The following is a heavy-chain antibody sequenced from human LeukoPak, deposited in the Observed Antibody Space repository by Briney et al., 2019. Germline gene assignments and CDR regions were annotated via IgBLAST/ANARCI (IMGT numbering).Heavy chain of an antibody. Sequence: ASVRVSCKASGYTFTNYGITWVRQAPGQGLEWMGWISAYIGNTNYAQKLQGRVTMTTDTSTSTAYMELSSLRSDDTAMYYCAREGIRIAAAGTIDYWGQGTLVTVSS. CDR1: GYTFTNYG. D-gene: IGHD6-13*01. V-gene: IGHV1-18*01. CDR2: ISAYIGNT. J-gene: IGHJ4*02. CDR3: AREGIRIAAAGTIDY.